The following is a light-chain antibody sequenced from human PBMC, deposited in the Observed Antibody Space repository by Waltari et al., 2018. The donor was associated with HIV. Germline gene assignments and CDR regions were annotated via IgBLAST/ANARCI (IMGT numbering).Light chain of an antibody. V-gene: IGLV3-1*01. Sequence: YELSQAPSVSVSPGQTASINCSGDKLGDKYVSWYQQKAGHSPLRVVYQDAKRPSGIPDRFSGSNSGNTATLTISGTQAVDEADYYCQAWDSRTVVFGGGTHLTVL. CDR1: KLGDKY. CDR2: QDA. J-gene: IGLJ3*02. CDR3: QAWDSRTVV.